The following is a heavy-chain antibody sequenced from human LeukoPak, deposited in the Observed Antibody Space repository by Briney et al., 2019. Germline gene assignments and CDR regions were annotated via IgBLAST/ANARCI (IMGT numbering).Heavy chain of an antibody. CDR1: GGSFSGYY. Sequence: PSETLSLTCAVYGGSFSGYYWSWIRQPPGKGLEWIGEINHSGSTNYNPSLKSRVTISVDTSKNQFSLKLSSVTAADTAVYYCARAGWSLLLDWLSFDYWGQGALVTVSS. V-gene: IGHV4-34*01. D-gene: IGHD3-9*01. CDR3: ARAGWSLLLDWLSFDY. CDR2: INHSGST. J-gene: IGHJ4*02.